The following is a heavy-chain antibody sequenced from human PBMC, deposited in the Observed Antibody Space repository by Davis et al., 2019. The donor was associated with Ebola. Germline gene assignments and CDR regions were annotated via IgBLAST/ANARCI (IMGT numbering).Heavy chain of an antibody. D-gene: IGHD4-17*01. CDR3: AREGYGDYSLLPLYYYYGMDV. J-gene: IGHJ6*02. Sequence: ASVKVSCMASRYTFTSYAMNWVRQAPGPGLEWMGWINTNTGNPTYAQGFTGRFVFSLDTSVSTAYLQISSLKAEDTAVYYCAREGYGDYSLLPLYYYYGMDVWGQGTTVTVSS. CDR2: INTNTGNP. V-gene: IGHV7-4-1*02. CDR1: RYTFTSYA.